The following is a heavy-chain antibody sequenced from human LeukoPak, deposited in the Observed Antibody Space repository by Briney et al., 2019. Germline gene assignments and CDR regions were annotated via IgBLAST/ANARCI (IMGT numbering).Heavy chain of an antibody. CDR1: GFTFSSYG. J-gene: IGHJ4*02. V-gene: IGHV3-30*02. CDR2: IRHDGSKK. D-gene: IGHD6-13*01. Sequence: GGSLRLSCGASGFTFSSYGMHWVRQGPGKGLEWVAFIRHDGSKKYHADSVKGRFTISRDNSKNTLYLQMNSLRAEDTAVYYCARETAGFDYWGQGTLVTVSS. CDR3: ARETAGFDY.